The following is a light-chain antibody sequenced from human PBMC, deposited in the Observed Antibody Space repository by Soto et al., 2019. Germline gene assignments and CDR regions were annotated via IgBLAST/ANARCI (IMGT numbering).Light chain of an antibody. J-gene: IGKJ1*01. Sequence: DVQMTQSPSTLSACVGDRVTITCRASQSMSNWWAWYQQKPGKAPQVLIYDASSLKTGVPSRFSGSGSGTEFTLTISSLQPDDFATYYCQHYNCYSEAFGQGTKVDIK. CDR3: QHYNCYSEA. CDR2: DAS. CDR1: QSMSNW. V-gene: IGKV1-5*01.